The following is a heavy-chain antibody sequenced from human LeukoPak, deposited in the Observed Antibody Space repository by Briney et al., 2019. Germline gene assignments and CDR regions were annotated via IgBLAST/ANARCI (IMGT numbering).Heavy chain of an antibody. V-gene: IGHV3-30*03. D-gene: IGHD1-26*01. CDR1: GFTFSSYG. J-gene: IGHJ4*02. CDR2: ISYDGSNK. CDR3: AREIVGATAYYFDY. Sequence: GGSLRLSCAASGFTFSSYGMHWVRQAPGKGLEWVAVISYDGSNKYYADSVKGRFTISRDNSKNTLYLQMNSLRAEDTAVYYCAREIVGATAYYFDYWGQGTLVTVSS.